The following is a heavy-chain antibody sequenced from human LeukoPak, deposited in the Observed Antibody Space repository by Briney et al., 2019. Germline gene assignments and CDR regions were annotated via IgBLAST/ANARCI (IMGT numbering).Heavy chain of an antibody. CDR1: GFTFSSYW. Sequence: GGSLRLSCAASGFTFSSYWMSWVRQAPGKGLEWVANIKQDGSEKYYVDSVKGRFTISRDNAKNSLYLQMNSLRAEDTAVYYCARDVTYYDFWSGYDSTAYYYYYMDVWGKGTTVTVSS. V-gene: IGHV3-7*01. J-gene: IGHJ6*03. CDR2: IKQDGSEK. D-gene: IGHD3-3*01. CDR3: ARDVTYYDFWSGYDSTAYYYYYMDV.